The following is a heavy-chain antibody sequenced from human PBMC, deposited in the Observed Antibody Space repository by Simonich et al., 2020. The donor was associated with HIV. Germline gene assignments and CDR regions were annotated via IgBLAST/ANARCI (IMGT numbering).Heavy chain of an antibody. CDR2: ISSTSSII. D-gene: IGHD3-22*01. V-gene: IGHV3-21*01. CDR3: TRDTFYYDTSGPFP. J-gene: IGHJ5*02. Sequence: EVHLVESGGGLVKPGGSLRLSCAASEFTFTSYSMNWVRQAPGKGLEWVSSISSTSSIIYYADSGKGRFIISRDNSKNSLYLQMNSLRAEDTAVYYCTRDTFYYDTSGPFPWGPGTLVTVSS. CDR1: EFTFTSYS.